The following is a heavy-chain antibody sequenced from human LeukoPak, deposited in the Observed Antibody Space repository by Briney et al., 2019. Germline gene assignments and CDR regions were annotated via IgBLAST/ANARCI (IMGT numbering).Heavy chain of an antibody. J-gene: IGHJ4*02. CDR2: ISGSGGST. D-gene: IGHD3-22*01. CDR1: GFTFSSYA. CDR3: AKVGVIVVVITSIDY. Sequence: GGSLRLSRAASGFTFSSYAMSWVRQAPGKGLEWVSAISGSGGSTYYADSVKGRFTISRDNSKNTLYLQMNSLRAEDTAVYYCAKVGVIVVVITSIDYWGQGTLVTVSS. V-gene: IGHV3-23*01.